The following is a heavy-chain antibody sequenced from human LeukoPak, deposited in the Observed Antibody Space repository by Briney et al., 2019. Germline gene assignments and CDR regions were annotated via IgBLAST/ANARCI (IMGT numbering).Heavy chain of an antibody. CDR1: GYTFTNYY. V-gene: IGHV1-46*01. J-gene: IGHJ4*02. D-gene: IGHD3-22*01. CDR3: ARGLPDYYDSSGYYVH. Sequence: ASVKVSCKASGYTFTNYYIHWVRQAPGQGLEWVGLINPNGGNTGYAQRFQGRVTMTTDTSTSTAYMELRSLRSDDTAVYYCARGLPDYYDSSGYYVHWGQGTLVTVSS. CDR2: INPNGGNT.